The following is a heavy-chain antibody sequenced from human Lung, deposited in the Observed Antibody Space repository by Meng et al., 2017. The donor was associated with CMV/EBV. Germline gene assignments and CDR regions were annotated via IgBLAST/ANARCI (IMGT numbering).Heavy chain of an antibody. CDR2: INSDGSST. Sequence: GGSLGLXCAASGFTFSSYWMHWVRQAPGKGLVWVSRINSDGSSTSYADSVKGRFTISRDNAKNTLYLQMNSLRAADTAVYYCARDCHPAGGYPSEAFDLWGQGXMVTVSS. CDR3: ARDCHPAGGYPSEAFDL. V-gene: IGHV3-74*01. J-gene: IGHJ3*01. CDR1: GFTFSSYW. D-gene: IGHD3-22*01.